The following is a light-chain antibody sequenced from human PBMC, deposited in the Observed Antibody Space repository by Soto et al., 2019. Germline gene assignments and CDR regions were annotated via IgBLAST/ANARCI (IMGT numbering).Light chain of an antibody. CDR3: QQYGNSGVT. CDR1: QSVNSNY. Sequence: EIVLTQSPGTLSLSPGERATLSCRASQSVNSNYLAWHQQKPGQAPRLLIYGVSSRATGIPDRFSGSGSGTDFTLTISRLEPEDFAVYYCQQYGNSGVTFGPGTKVHIK. CDR2: GVS. V-gene: IGKV3-20*01. J-gene: IGKJ3*01.